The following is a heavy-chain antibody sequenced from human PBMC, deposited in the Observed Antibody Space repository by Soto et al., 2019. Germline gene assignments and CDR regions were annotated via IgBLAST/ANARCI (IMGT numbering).Heavy chain of an antibody. CDR2: ISAYNGNT. CDR1: AYTFTSYV. V-gene: IGHV1-18*01. J-gene: IGHJ4*02. Sequence: GASVKVSCKASAYTFTSYVISWVRQAPGQGLEWMGWISAYNGNTNYAQKLQGRVTMTTDTSTSTAYMELRSLRSDDTAVYYCARDLTEYYYDSSGLKLFDYWGQGTLVTVSS. D-gene: IGHD3-22*01. CDR3: ARDLTEYYYDSSGLKLFDY.